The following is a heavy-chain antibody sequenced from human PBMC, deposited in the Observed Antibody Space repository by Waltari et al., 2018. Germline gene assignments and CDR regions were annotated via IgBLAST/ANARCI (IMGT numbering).Heavy chain of an antibody. CDR1: GGSISNYY. CDR2: SYYSGRT. V-gene: IGHV4-59*01. D-gene: IGHD3-10*01. Sequence: QVQLQESGPGLVKPSETLSLTCTVSGGSISNYYWIWIRQPPGKGLEWIGYSYYSGRTNHNPSLKSRVTISVDTSKIQFSLNLSSVTAADTAVYYCARSPGSRHYFDYWGQGTLVTVSS. J-gene: IGHJ4*02. CDR3: ARSPGSRHYFDY.